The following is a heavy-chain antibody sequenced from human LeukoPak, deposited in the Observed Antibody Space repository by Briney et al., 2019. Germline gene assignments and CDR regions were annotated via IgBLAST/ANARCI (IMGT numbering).Heavy chain of an antibody. Sequence: GGSLRLSCAASGFTFSSYAMSWVRQAPGKGLEWVSAISGSGGSTYYADSVKGRFTISRDNPKNTLYLQMNSLRAKDTAVYYCAKGILTAIAFDYWGQGTLVTVSS. CDR3: AKGILTAIAFDY. V-gene: IGHV3-23*01. J-gene: IGHJ4*02. CDR2: ISGSGGST. D-gene: IGHD3-9*01. CDR1: GFTFSSYA.